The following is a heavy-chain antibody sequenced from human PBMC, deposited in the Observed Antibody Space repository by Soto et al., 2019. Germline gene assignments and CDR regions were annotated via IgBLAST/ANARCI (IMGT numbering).Heavy chain of an antibody. CDR1: GLPFCSYA. J-gene: IGHJ3*02. CDR2: ISGSGGST. D-gene: IGHD2-8*01. CDR3: AKDRVMVYAPNDAFDI. V-gene: IGHV3-23*01. Sequence: HPGGSLRLSCAASGLPFCSYAMSWVRQAPGKGLEWVSAISGSGGSTYYADSVKGRFTISRDNSKNTLYLQMNSLRAEDTAVYYCAKDRVMVYAPNDAFDIWGQGTMVTVSS.